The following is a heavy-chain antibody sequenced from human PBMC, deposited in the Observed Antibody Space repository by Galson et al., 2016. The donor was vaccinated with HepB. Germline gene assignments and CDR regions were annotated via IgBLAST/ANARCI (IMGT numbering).Heavy chain of an antibody. CDR3: ARGSDYVVTTNHHYYPMDV. D-gene: IGHD4-17*01. J-gene: IGHJ6*02. V-gene: IGHV1-69*13. CDR1: GDTFSNFA. Sequence: VKVSCKASGDTFSNFAFSWVRQAPGQGLEWMGGIIPLFGSAKHAQKFQGRVTINADDSTNTVYMELSSLRADDTAVYYCARGSDYVVTTNHHYYPMDVWGQGTTVSVSS. CDR2: IIPLFGSA.